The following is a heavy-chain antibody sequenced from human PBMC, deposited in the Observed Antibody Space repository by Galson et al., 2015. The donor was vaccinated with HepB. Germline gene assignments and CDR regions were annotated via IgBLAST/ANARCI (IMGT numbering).Heavy chain of an antibody. CDR3: TRGDTIFGVVIPNY. CDR2: IRSKPYGGTT. J-gene: IGHJ4*02. V-gene: IGHV3-49*04. D-gene: IGHD3-3*01. CDR1: GFTFSSYG. Sequence: SLRLSCAASGFTFSSYGMHWVRQAPGKGLEWVGFIRSKPYGGTTEYAASVKGRFTISRDDSKSIAYLQMSSLKTEDTAVYYCTRGDTIFGVVIPNYWGPGTLVTVSS.